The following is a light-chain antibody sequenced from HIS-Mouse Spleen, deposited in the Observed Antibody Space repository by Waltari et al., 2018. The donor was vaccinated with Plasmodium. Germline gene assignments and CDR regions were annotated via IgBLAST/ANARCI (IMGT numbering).Light chain of an antibody. CDR3: CSYAGSYTYV. CDR2: DVR. J-gene: IGLJ1*01. Sequence: QSALTQPRSVSGSPGQSVTISCTGTSSDVGGYNYVSWYQQHPGKAPKLMIYDVRKRPSGVPDRFSGSKSGNTASLTISGLQAEDEAEYYCCSYAGSYTYVFGTGTKVTVL. V-gene: IGLV2-11*01. CDR1: SSDVGGYNY.